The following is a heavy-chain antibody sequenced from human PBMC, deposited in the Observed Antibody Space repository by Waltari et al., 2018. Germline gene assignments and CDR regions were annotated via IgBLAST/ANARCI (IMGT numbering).Heavy chain of an antibody. CDR2: INQDGSEK. Sequence: EVQLVESGGGLVQPGGSLRLSFAASAFTFSSSWMTWVRQVPGQGLEWVASINQDGSEKNYVDSVKGRFTTSRDNAKNSLYLQMNSLRAEDSAVYYCAQSAGCAYWGQGTLVTVSS. J-gene: IGHJ4*02. CDR3: AQSAGCAY. CDR1: AFTFSSSW. V-gene: IGHV3-7*01. D-gene: IGHD6-13*01.